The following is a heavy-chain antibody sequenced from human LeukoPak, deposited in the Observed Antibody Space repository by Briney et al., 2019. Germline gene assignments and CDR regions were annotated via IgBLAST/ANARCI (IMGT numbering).Heavy chain of an antibody. CDR1: GFTVSSHF. D-gene: IGHD1-26*01. Sequence: GGSLRLSCAASGFTVSSHFMSWVRQAPGKGLEWVSYISSSSSTIYYADSVKGRFTISRDNAKNSLYLQMNSLRDEDTAVYYCARGSGSYYDYWGQGTLVTVSS. J-gene: IGHJ4*02. CDR2: ISSSSSTI. V-gene: IGHV3-48*02. CDR3: ARGSGSYYDY.